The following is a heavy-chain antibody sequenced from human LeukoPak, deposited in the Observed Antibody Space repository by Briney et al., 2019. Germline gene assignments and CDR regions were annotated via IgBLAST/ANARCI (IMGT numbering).Heavy chain of an antibody. Sequence: EATVKVSCKASGYTFTGYYMHWVRQAPGQGLEWMGWINPNSGGTNYAQKFQGRVTMTRDTSISTAYMELSRLRSDDTAVYYCARDQITIFGVVIKAYFQHWGQGTLVTVSS. CDR3: ARDQITIFGVVIKAYFQH. CDR2: INPNSGGT. D-gene: IGHD3-3*01. V-gene: IGHV1-2*02. J-gene: IGHJ1*01. CDR1: GYTFTGYY.